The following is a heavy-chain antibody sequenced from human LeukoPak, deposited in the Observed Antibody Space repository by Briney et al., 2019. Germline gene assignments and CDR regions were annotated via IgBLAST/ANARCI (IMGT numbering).Heavy chain of an antibody. V-gene: IGHV4-39*02. CDR3: ARVGDYSSGWYSDVGFFDY. CDR1: GGSISSSRYY. CDR2: IYYSGST. J-gene: IGHJ4*02. D-gene: IGHD6-19*01. Sequence: SETLSLTCTVSGGSISSSRYYWGWIRQPPGKGLEWIGSIYYSGSTYYNPSLKSRVTISVDTSKNHFSLKLSSVTAADTAVYYCARVGDYSSGWYSDVGFFDYWGQGTLVTVSS.